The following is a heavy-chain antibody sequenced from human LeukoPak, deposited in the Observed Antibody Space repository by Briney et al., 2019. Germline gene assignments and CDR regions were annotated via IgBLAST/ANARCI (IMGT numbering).Heavy chain of an antibody. CDR3: ARLKDGAGTDY. CDR2: ISGSGAVA. J-gene: IGHJ4*02. CDR1: GFTFSSYA. Sequence: GGSLRLSCAASGFTFSSYALTWVRQAPGKGLEWVSSISGSGAVAYYTDSVKGRFTFSRDNSRNTAYLQMNSLRAEDTAVYYCARLKDGAGTDYWGQGTLVTVSS. V-gene: IGHV3-23*01. D-gene: IGHD1-1*01.